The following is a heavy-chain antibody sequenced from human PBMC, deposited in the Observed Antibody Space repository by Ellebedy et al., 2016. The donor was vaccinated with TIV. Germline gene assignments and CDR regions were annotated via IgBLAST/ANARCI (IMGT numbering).Heavy chain of an antibody. V-gene: IGHV1-3*01. D-gene: IGHD1-26*01. J-gene: IGHJ4*02. CDR3: ARGLAATHFDY. CDR1: GYTFTSYS. Sequence: AASVKVSCKTTGYTFTSYSLHWVRQAPGQSLEWMGWVIGGSGHTKYSQNFQARVTFTRDTSANTAYMELSSLRSEDTAVYYCARGLAATHFDYWGQGTLVTVSS. CDR2: VIGGSGHT.